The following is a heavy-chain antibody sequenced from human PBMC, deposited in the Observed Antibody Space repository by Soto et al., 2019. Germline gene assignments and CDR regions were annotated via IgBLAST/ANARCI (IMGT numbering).Heavy chain of an antibody. V-gene: IGHV3-23*01. CDR1: GFTFSSYA. CDR2: ISGSGGST. CDR3: ARAPATTSMTSTV. Sequence: EVQLLESGGGLVQPGGSLRLSCAASGFTFSSYAMSWVRQAPGKGLEWGSAISGSGGSTYYADSVKGRFTISRNNSKNTLYLQMNSLRAEDTAVYYCARAPATTSMTSTVWGQGTLVTVSS. D-gene: IGHD4-17*01. J-gene: IGHJ4*02.